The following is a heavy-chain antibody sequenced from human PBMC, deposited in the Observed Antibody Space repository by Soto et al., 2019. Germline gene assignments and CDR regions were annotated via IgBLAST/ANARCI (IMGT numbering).Heavy chain of an antibody. CDR3: ARDYFGSGSSLGVLSKYHFDS. CDR2: INPSGGST. D-gene: IGHD3-10*01. J-gene: IGHJ4*02. V-gene: IGHV1-46*01. CDR1: GYTFTSYY. Sequence: GASVKVSCKASGYTFTSYYMHWVRQAPGQGLEWMGIINPSGGSTSYAQKFQGRVTMTRDTSTSTVYMELSSLRAEDTALYYCARDYFGSGSSLGVLSKYHFDSWGQGTLVTVSS.